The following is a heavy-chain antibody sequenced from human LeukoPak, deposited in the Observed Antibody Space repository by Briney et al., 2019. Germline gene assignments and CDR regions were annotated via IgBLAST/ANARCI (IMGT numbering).Heavy chain of an antibody. CDR1: GFSFGAYT. V-gene: IGHV3-64*01. D-gene: IGHD6-19*01. Sequence: GGSLRLSCVASGFSFGAYTMHWVRQAPGKGLEYVSAIRSDGSSTFYPSSVRGRFTISRDNSKSTLYLQMGSLRAEGTAVYYCTRRYGGHSGWAGYHDSWGQGTLVTVSS. CDR3: TRRYGGHSGWAGYHDS. J-gene: IGHJ4*02. CDR2: IRSDGSST.